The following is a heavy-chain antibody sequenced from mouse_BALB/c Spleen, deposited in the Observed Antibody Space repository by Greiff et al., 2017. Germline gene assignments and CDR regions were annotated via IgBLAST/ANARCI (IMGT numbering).Heavy chain of an antibody. D-gene: IGHD1-2*01. V-gene: IGHV2-9*02. CDR3: AREGPPAGYGYYAMDY. CDR1: GFSLTSYG. J-gene: IGHJ4*01. Sequence: QVQLQQSGPGLVAPSQSLSITCTVSGFSLTSYGVHWVRQPPGKGLEWLGVIWAGGSTNYNSALMSRLSISKDNSKSQVFLKMNSLQTDDTAMYYCAREGPPAGYGYYAMDYWGQGTSVTVSS. CDR2: IWAGGST.